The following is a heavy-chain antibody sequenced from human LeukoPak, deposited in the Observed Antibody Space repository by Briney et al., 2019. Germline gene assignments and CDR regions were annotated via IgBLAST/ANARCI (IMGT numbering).Heavy chain of an antibody. CDR1: GFTFSSYS. D-gene: IGHD2-15*01. J-gene: IGHJ4*02. CDR2: ISSSSGSTI. V-gene: IGHV3-48*01. CDR3: AKQLGYCSDGSCYFPY. Sequence: GGSLRLSCAASGFTFSSYSMNWVRQAPGKGLEWVSYISSSSGSTIYYADSVKGRFTISRDKSKSTLCLHMNSLRAEDTAVYYCAKQLGYCSDGSCYFPYWGQGTLVTVSS.